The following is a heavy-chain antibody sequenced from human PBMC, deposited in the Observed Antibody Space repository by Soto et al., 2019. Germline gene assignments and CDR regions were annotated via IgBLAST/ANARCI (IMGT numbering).Heavy chain of an antibody. CDR2: IKPKSEGETA. Sequence: EMQLVQSGGGLVKPGGSLRLSCVASRFNFSAAWLNWIRQAPGKGLEWVGRIKPKSEGETADYTAPVRGRFTISSYDSQNALHLQMDSLKAEDTAVYYFATVPYSRGPTWGLGVLVTVSS. J-gene: IGHJ4*02. V-gene: IGHV3-15*07. CDR1: RFNFSAAW. CDR3: ATVPYSRGPT. D-gene: IGHD6-19*01.